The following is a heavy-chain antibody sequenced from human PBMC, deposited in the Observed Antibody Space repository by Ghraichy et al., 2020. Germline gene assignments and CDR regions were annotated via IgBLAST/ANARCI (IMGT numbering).Heavy chain of an antibody. CDR2: IKSKTDGGTT. V-gene: IGHV3-15*01. Sequence: GGSLRLSCAASGFTFSNAWMSWVRQAPGKGLEWVGRIKSKTDGGTTDYAAPVKGRFTISRDDSKNTLYLQMNSLKTEDTAVYYCTTEAMGSSWYGSSWWFDPWGQGTLVTVSS. CDR1: GFTFSNAW. CDR3: TTEAMGSSWYGSSWWFDP. J-gene: IGHJ5*02. D-gene: IGHD6-13*01.